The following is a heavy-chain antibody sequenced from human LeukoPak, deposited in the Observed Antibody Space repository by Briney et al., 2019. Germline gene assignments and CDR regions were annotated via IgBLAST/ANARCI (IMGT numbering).Heavy chain of an antibody. CDR3: ERSRKLVVARVKCFDY. CDR2: INHSGST. V-gene: IGHV4-34*01. CDR1: GGSFSGYY. J-gene: IGHJ4*02. D-gene: IGHD1-26*01. Sequence: PSGTLSLTCAVSGGSFSGYYWSWIRQPPGKGLEWIGEINHSGSTNYNPALKSRVTISVDKSKNQFPQKPSDLPAADDAAYYCERSRKLVVARVKCFDYWGQGTLVTVSS.